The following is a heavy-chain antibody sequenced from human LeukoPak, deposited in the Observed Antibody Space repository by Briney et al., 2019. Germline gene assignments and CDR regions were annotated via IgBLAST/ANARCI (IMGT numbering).Heavy chain of an antibody. CDR2: ISSSSSYI. D-gene: IGHD3-22*01. CDR3: AREQYYYDSSGYYSGAFDI. Sequence: GGSLRLSCAASGFTFSSYSMNWVRQAPGKGLEWVSSISSSSSYIYYADSVKGRFTISRDNAKNSLYLQMNSLRAEDTAVYYCAREQYYYDSSGYYSGAFDIWGQGTMVTVSS. CDR1: GFTFSSYS. J-gene: IGHJ3*02. V-gene: IGHV3-21*01.